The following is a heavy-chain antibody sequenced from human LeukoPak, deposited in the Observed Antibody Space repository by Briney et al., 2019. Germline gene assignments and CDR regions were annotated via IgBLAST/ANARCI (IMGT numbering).Heavy chain of an antibody. Sequence: GGSLRLSCAASGFTFDDYAMHWVRQAPGKGLEWVSIIYSGGDTYYADSVKGRFTTSRDNSKNTLYLQVNSLTAEDTAVYYCARTTVTPGSYDAFDVWGQGTMVTVSS. CDR1: GFTFDDYA. D-gene: IGHD4-17*01. V-gene: IGHV3-53*01. J-gene: IGHJ3*01. CDR3: ARTTVTPGSYDAFDV. CDR2: IYSGGDT.